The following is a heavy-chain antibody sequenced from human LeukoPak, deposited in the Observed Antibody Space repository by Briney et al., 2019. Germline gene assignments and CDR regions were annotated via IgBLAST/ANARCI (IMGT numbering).Heavy chain of an antibody. Sequence: GGSLRLSCAASGFTFSDYEMHWVRQAPGKGLEYVSGISGNANSPYYTNSVKGRFTISRDNSKNTLYLQMGSLRPEDMAVYYCARGRLVTIFLRKGCLVWGQGTMVTVSS. V-gene: IGHV3-64*01. CDR3: ARGRLVTIFLRKGCLV. CDR1: GFTFSDYE. J-gene: IGHJ3*01. D-gene: IGHD3-9*01. CDR2: ISGNANSP.